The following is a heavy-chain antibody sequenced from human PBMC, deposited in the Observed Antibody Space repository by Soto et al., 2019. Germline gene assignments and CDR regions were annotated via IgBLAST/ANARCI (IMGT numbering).Heavy chain of an antibody. CDR1: GFTFSSYA. D-gene: IGHD1-1*01. Sequence: GGSLRLSCAASGFTFSSYAMSWVRQAPGKGLEWVSAISGSGGSTYYADSVKGRFTISRDNSKNTLYLQMNSLRAEDTAVYYCAAATGKRIYYYYGMDVWGQGTTVTVS. V-gene: IGHV3-23*01. CDR3: AAATGKRIYYYYGMDV. CDR2: ISGSGGST. J-gene: IGHJ6*02.